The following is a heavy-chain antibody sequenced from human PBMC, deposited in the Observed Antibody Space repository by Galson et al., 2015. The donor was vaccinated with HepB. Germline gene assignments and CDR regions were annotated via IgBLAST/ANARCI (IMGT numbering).Heavy chain of an antibody. Sequence: SLRLSCAASGFTLRSYWMHWVRQAPGKGLVWVSRTNSDGSSTNYADSVKGRFTISRDNAKNTLYLQMNSLRAEDTAVYYCARESVEMATMIYWGQGTLVTVSS. V-gene: IGHV3-74*01. J-gene: IGHJ4*02. D-gene: IGHD5-24*01. CDR2: TNSDGSST. CDR1: GFTLRSYW. CDR3: ARESVEMATMIY.